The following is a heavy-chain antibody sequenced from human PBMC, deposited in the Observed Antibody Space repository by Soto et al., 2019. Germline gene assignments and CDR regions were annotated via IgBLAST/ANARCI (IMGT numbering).Heavy chain of an antibody. CDR3: AKEQTTGAHYALDY. CDR1: GFIVSSYA. Sequence: GGSLRVSCEASGFIVSSYAMNWVRQAPGKGLQWVSSITGSSDYTSYIASVKGRFTISRDNSKNTLYLQMNSLRAEDTAVYFCAKEQTTGAHYALDYWSQGTLVTVSS. CDR2: ITGSSDYT. J-gene: IGHJ4*02. D-gene: IGHD2-8*02. V-gene: IGHV3-23*01.